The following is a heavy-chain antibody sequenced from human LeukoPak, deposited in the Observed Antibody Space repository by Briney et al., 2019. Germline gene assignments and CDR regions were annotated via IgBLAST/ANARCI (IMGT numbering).Heavy chain of an antibody. CDR3: ARDRGSTSSPFDP. J-gene: IGHJ5*02. V-gene: IGHV1-18*01. D-gene: IGHD2-2*01. CDR1: GHTFTSYG. CDR2: ISAYNGNT. Sequence: ASVKVSCKASGHTFTSYGISWVRQAPGQGLEWMGWISAYNGNTNYAQKLQGRVTMTTDTSTSTAYMELRSMRSGDTAVYYCARDRGSTSSPFDPWGQGTLVTVS.